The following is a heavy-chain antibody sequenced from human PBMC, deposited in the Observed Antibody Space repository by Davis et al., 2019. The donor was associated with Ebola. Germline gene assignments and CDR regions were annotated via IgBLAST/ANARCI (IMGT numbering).Heavy chain of an antibody. V-gene: IGHV3-11*04. CDR2: ISSSGSTI. CDR3: ARDDSGWYKGSAFDI. J-gene: IGHJ3*02. D-gene: IGHD6-19*01. Sequence: GESLKISCAASGFTFSDYYMSWIRQAPGKGLEWVSYISSSGSTIYYADSVKGRFTISRDNSKNTLYLQMNSLRAEDTAVYYCARDDSGWYKGSAFDIWGQGTMVTVSS. CDR1: GFTFSDYY.